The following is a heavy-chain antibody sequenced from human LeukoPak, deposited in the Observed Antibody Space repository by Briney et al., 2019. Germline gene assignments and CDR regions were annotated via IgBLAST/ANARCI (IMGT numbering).Heavy chain of an antibody. CDR1: GFSVSDYS. J-gene: IGHJ4*02. V-gene: IGHV3-11*01. CDR3: TRERRGSYYAFES. CDR2: IISGRGPT. Sequence: GGSLRLSCAASGFSVSDYSISWIRQSPGKGPEWISYIISGRGPTNYADSVKGRFTISRDNAKNSVALQLDGLRADDTAVYFCTRERRGSYYAFESWGQGTLVTVSS. D-gene: IGHD3-16*01.